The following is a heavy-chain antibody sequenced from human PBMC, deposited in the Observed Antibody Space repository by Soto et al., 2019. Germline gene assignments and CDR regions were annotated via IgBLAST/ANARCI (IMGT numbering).Heavy chain of an antibody. CDR2: ISSSSSYI. D-gene: IGHD6-19*01. CDR1: GFIFSGAA. V-gene: IGHV3-21*01. Sequence: GGAPGLPLSALGFIFSGAALKWVPPAPGEGLEWVSSISSSSSYIYYADSVKCRFTIYRDNAKNSLYLQMNSLRAEDTAVYYCARINSGWGPLSPYPFDYWGQGALVTVSS. J-gene: IGHJ4*02. CDR3: ARINSGWGPLSPYPFDY.